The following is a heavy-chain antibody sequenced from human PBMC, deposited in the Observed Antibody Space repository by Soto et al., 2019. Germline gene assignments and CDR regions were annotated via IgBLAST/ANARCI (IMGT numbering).Heavy chain of an antibody. J-gene: IGHJ6*02. CDR1: GGSFSGYY. CDR3: ARGRGSSWYYYYYGMDV. CDR2: INHSGST. D-gene: IGHD6-13*01. Sequence: SETLSLTCAVYGGSFSGYYWSWIRQPPGKGLEWIGEINHSGSTNYNPSLKSRVTISVDTSKNQFSLKLSSVTAADRAVYYCARGRGSSWYYYYYGMDVWRQGTTDTV. V-gene: IGHV4-34*01.